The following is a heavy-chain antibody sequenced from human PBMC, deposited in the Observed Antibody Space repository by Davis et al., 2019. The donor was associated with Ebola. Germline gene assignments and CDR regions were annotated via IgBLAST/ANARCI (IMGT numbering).Heavy chain of an antibody. CDR1: GFTFSDYY. J-gene: IGHJ6*02. CDR2: ISSSSSYT. D-gene: IGHD2-2*02. V-gene: IGHV3-11*06. Sequence: GGSLRLSCAASGFTFSDYYMSWIRQAPGKGLEWVSYISSSSSYTNYADSVKGRFTISRDNAKNSLYLQMNSLRAEDTAVYYCAGLYGSESYGMDVWGQGTTVTVSS. CDR3: AGLYGSESYGMDV.